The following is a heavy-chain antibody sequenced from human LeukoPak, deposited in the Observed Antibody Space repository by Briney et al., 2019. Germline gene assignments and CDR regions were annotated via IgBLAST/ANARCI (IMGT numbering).Heavy chain of an antibody. CDR3: ATWGNFGEYNY. V-gene: IGHV3-23*01. Sequence: PGGSLRLSCAVSGVPFTSYAMTWVRQPPGKGLEWVSAISRSGGDAYYPDSVKGRFTISRDNSRDILYLQMNSLGADDTAVYYCATWGNFGEYNYWGQGTLVSVTS. J-gene: IGHJ4*02. D-gene: IGHD4-23*01. CDR1: GVPFTSYA. CDR2: ISRSGGDA.